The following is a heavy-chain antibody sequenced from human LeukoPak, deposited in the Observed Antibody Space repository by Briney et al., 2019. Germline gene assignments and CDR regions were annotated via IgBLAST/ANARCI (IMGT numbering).Heavy chain of an antibody. J-gene: IGHJ4*02. CDR1: GGTFSSYA. CDR2: IIPILGIA. Sequence: SVKVSCKASGGTFSSYAISWVRQAPGQGLEWMGRIIPILGIANYAQKFQGRVTITADKSTSTAYVELSSLRSEDTAVYYCAREGSGSYPRTPHNWGQGTLVTVSS. CDR3: AREGSGSYPRTPHN. V-gene: IGHV1-69*04. D-gene: IGHD1-26*01.